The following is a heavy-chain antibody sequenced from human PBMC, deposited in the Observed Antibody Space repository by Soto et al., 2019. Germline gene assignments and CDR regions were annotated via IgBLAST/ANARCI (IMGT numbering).Heavy chain of an antibody. CDR2: IDTSGTKI. Sequence: GGSLRLSCAASGYTFSDYYMSLIRQAPGKGLEWISYIDTSGTKIYYADSVKGRFTITRDNAKNSLYLEMNSLRVEDTAVYYCASHYDMWSGYLSPVDYWGQGTLVTVSS. V-gene: IGHV3-11*01. CDR3: ASHYDMWSGYLSPVDY. D-gene: IGHD3-3*01. J-gene: IGHJ4*02. CDR1: GYTFSDYY.